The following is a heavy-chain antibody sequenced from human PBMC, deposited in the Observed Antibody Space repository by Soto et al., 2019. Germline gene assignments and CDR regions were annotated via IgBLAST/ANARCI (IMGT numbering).Heavy chain of an antibody. Sequence: GGSLRLSCAASGFTFSDYYMSWIRQAPGKGLEWVSYISSSSSYTNYADSVKGRFTISRDNAKNSLYLQMNSLRAEDTAVYYCARDEDIVGATTAFDIWGQGTMVTVSS. V-gene: IGHV3-11*06. J-gene: IGHJ3*02. CDR1: GFTFSDYY. D-gene: IGHD1-26*01. CDR2: ISSSSSYT. CDR3: ARDEDIVGATTAFDI.